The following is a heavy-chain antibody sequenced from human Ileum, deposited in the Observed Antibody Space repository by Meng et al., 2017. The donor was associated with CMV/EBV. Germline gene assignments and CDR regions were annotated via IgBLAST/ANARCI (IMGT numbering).Heavy chain of an antibody. CDR2: IKQDASEK. D-gene: IGHD3-3*01. CDR3: AKEGVGRGDPFDY. CDR1: GFSFSNYW. J-gene: IGHJ4*02. V-gene: IGHV3-7*01. Sequence: GESLKISCAASGFSFSNYWMSWVRQAPGKGLEWVANIKQDASEKYYVDSVAGRFTISRDNAKNSLYLQMNSLRAEDSAVYYCAKEGVGRGDPFDYWGQGTLVTVSS.